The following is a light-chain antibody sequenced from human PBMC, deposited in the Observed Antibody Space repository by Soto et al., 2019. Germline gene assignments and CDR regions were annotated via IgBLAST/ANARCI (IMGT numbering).Light chain of an antibody. CDR1: QSVTSN. V-gene: IGKV3D-15*01. CDR3: QQYNSYSQT. J-gene: IGKJ1*01. Sequence: EVVVTQSPATLSVSPGERATLSCRASQSVTSNYLAWYQQKPGQAPRLLIFGAYIRDTGIQDRFSGSGSGTEFTLTISSLQPDDFATYYCQQYNSYSQTFGQGTKVDIK. CDR2: GAY.